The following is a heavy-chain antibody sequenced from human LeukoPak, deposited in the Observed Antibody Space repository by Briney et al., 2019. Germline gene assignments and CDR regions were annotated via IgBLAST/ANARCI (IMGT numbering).Heavy chain of an antibody. Sequence: SETLSLTCTVSGDSISSNSYYWGWIRQPPGKGLEWIGSIYYSGSTYYNPSLKSRVTISVDMSKNQFSLKLTSVTAADTAVYYCARLPSNYITSWFDPWGQGTLVTLSS. CDR3: ARLPSNYITSWFDP. CDR2: IYYSGST. D-gene: IGHD4-11*01. J-gene: IGHJ5*02. CDR1: GDSISSNSYY. V-gene: IGHV4-39*01.